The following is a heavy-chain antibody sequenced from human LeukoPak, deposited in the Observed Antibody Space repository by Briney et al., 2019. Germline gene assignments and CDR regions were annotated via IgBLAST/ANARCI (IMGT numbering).Heavy chain of an antibody. CDR3: ARVISVTTSDY. CDR2: ISGTSTYI. CDR1: GFTFSDFY. V-gene: IGHV3-11*05. D-gene: IGHD4-17*01. J-gene: IGHJ4*02. Sequence: GGSLRLSRAASGFTFSDFYMSWIRQAPGKGLEWVSYISGTSTYINYPDSVKGRFTISRDNAKNSLYLHMNSLRAEDTAVYYCARVISVTTSDYWGQGTLVAVSS.